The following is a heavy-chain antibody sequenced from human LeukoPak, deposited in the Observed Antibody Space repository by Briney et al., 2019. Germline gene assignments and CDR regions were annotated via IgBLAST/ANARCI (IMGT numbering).Heavy chain of an antibody. CDR1: GGSISSYY. D-gene: IGHD3-22*01. Sequence: KPSETLSLTCTVSGGSISSYYWSWIRQPAGKGLEWIGRIYTSGSTNYNPSLKSRVTMSVDTSKNQFSLKLSSVTAADTAVYYCARDMHYDSSGYYYVEYFQHWGQGTLVTVSS. CDR3: ARDMHYDSSGYYYVEYFQH. V-gene: IGHV4-4*07. CDR2: IYTSGST. J-gene: IGHJ1*01.